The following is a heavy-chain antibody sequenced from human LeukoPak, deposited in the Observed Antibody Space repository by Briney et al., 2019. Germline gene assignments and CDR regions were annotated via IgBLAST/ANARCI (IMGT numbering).Heavy chain of an antibody. J-gene: IGHJ3*02. CDR3: ARLYCSGGSCYAFDI. Sequence: SETLSLTCTVSGGSISSYYWSWIRQPPEKGLEWIGYMYYSGGTNYNPSLKGRVTISVDTSKNQFSLKLSSVTAADTAVYYCARLYCSGGSCYAFDIWGQGTMVTVSS. CDR1: GGSISSYY. D-gene: IGHD2-15*01. CDR2: MYYSGGT. V-gene: IGHV4-59*12.